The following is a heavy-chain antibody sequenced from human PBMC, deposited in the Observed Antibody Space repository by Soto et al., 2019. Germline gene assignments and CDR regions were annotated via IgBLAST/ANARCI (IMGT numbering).Heavy chain of an antibody. D-gene: IGHD2-21*02. CDR2: ISGSGGST. Sequence: EVQLLEAGGGLVQPGGSLRLSCAASGFTFSSYAMSWVRQAPGKGLEGVSAISGSGGSTYYAESVKGRFTISRDNSKNTLYLQMNSLRAEDTAVYYCAKDPAYCGGDCYPYYFDYWGEGTLVTVSS. CDR1: GFTFSSYA. J-gene: IGHJ4*02. CDR3: AKDPAYCGGDCYPYYFDY. V-gene: IGHV3-23*01.